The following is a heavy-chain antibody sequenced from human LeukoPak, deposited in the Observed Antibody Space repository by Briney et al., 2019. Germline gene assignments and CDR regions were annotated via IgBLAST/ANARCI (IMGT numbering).Heavy chain of an antibody. V-gene: IGHV4-4*07. J-gene: IGHJ4*02. CDR1: GGSISSYY. CDR2: IYTSGST. CDR3: ARDFHSLDGGRYLDY. D-gene: IGHD1-26*01. Sequence: PSETLSLTCIVSGGSISSYYWSWIRQPAGKGLGWIGRIYTSGSTNYNPSLKSRVTMSVDTSKNQFSLKLSSVTAADTAVYYCARDFHSLDGGRYLDYWGQGKLVTVSS.